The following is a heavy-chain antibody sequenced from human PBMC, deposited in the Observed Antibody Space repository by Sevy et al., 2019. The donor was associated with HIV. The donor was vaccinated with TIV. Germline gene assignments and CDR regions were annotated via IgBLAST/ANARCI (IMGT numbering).Heavy chain of an antibody. Sequence: GGSLRLSCAASGFTFSDYYMSWIRQAPGKGLEWVSYISSSGSTIYYADSVKGRFTISRDNAKNSLYLQMNSLRAEDTAVYYCARVALAPGRSITEYYYYYGMDVWGQGTTVTVSS. CDR1: GFTFSDYY. V-gene: IGHV3-11*01. J-gene: IGHJ6*02. CDR3: ARVALAPGRSITEYYYYYGMDV. D-gene: IGHD2-8*02. CDR2: ISSSGSTI.